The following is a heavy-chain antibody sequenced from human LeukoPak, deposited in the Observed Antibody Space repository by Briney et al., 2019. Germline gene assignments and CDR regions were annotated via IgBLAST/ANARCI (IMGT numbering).Heavy chain of an antibody. V-gene: IGHV3-49*04. CDR2: IRRRAYGGAA. Sequence: GGSLRLSCTTSGFAFDDFAMSWVRQPAGKGLEWVGFIRRRAYGGAAEYAASVKGRFIISRDDSKGIAYLQMNSLKTEDTAVYYCSRNGLVDFDFWGQGSRVIVSP. CDR3: SRNGLVDFDF. J-gene: IGHJ4*02. CDR1: GFAFDDFA.